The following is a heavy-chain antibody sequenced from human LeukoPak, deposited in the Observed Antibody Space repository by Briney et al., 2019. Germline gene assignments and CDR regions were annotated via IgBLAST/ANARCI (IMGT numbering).Heavy chain of an antibody. Sequence: PGGSLRLSCAASGFTFSSYAMHWVRQAPGKGLEYVSAISSNGGSTYYANSVKGRFTISRDNSKNTLYLQMGSLRAEDMAVYYCARDDNTMVRGVHAFDIWGQGTMVTVSS. J-gene: IGHJ3*02. CDR2: ISSNGGST. CDR3: ARDDNTMVRGVHAFDI. CDR1: GFTFSSYA. V-gene: IGHV3-64*01. D-gene: IGHD3-10*01.